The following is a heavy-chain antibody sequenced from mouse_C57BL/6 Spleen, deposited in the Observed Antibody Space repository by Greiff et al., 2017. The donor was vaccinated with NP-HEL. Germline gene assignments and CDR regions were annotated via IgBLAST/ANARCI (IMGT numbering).Heavy chain of an antibody. D-gene: IGHD2-5*01. J-gene: IGHJ3*01. Sequence: VQLVESGAELAKPGASVKLSCKASGYTFTSYWMHWAKQRPGQGLEWIGYINPSSGYTKYNQKFKDKATLTADKSSSTAYMQLSSLTYEDSAVYYCALYSKSFAYWGQGTLVTVSA. CDR1: GYTFTSYW. CDR2: INPSSGYT. V-gene: IGHV1-7*01. CDR3: ALYSKSFAY.